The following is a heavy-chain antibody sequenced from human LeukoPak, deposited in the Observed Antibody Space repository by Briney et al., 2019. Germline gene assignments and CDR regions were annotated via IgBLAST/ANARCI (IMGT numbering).Heavy chain of an antibody. CDR3: ARDVAPAAAYYYYMDV. Sequence: GGSLRLSCEASGFTFSDPYMSWIRQAPGKGLECLSYISGSGTDINYADSVRGRFTISRDNAKNLLYLQMNDLRVEDTAVYYCARDVAPAAAYYYYMDVWGKGTTVTVSS. D-gene: IGHD2-2*01. V-gene: IGHV3-11*04. J-gene: IGHJ6*03. CDR2: ISGSGTDI. CDR1: GFTFSDPY.